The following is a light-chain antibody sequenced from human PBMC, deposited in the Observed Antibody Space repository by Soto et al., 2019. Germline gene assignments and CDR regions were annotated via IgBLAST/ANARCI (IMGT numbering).Light chain of an antibody. CDR2: EGS. V-gene: IGLV2-23*01. Sequence: QAVVTQPASVSGSPGQSITISCTGTSSDVGSYNLVSWYQQHPGKAPKLMIYEGSKRPPGVSNRFSGSKSGNTASLTISGLQAEDEADYYCCSYAGSVVFGGGTKLTVL. CDR1: SSDVGSYNL. J-gene: IGLJ2*01. CDR3: CSYAGSVV.